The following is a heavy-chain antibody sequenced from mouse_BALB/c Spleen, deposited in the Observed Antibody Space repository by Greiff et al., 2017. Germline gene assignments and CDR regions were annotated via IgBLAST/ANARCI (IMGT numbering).Heavy chain of an antibody. D-gene: IGHD6-1*01. CDR3: ARGHPRYFDV. CDR1: GFAFSSYD. V-gene: IGHV5-12-1*01. J-gene: IGHJ1*01. CDR2: ISSGGGST. Sequence: EVKLMESGGGLVKPGGSLKLSCAASGFAFSSYDMSWVRQTPEKRLEWVAYISSGGGSTYYPDTVKGRFTISRDNAKNTLYLQMSSLKSEDTAMYYCARGHPRYFDVWGAGTTVTVSS.